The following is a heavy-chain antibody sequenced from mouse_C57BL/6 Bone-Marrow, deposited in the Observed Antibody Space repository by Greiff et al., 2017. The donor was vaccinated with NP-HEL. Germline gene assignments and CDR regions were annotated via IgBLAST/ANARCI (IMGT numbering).Heavy chain of an antibody. D-gene: IGHD2-1*01. J-gene: IGHJ2*01. CDR3: ARPLYGNYDY. CDR1: GFTFSSYG. CDR2: ISSGGSYT. V-gene: IGHV5-6*01. Sequence: DVQLVESGGDLVKPGGSLKLSCAASGFTFSSYGMSWVRQTPDKRLEWVATISSGGSYTYYPDSVKGRFTISRDNAKNTLYLQMSSLKSEDTAMYYCARPLYGNYDYWGQGTTLTVSS.